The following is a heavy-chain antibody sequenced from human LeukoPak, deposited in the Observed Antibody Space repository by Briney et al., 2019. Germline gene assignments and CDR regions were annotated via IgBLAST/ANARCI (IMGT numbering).Heavy chain of an antibody. J-gene: IGHJ4*02. CDR2: INHSGST. D-gene: IGHD4-23*01. V-gene: IGHV4-34*01. Sequence: KPSETLSLTCAVYGGSFSGYYWSWIRQPPGKGLEWIGEINHSGSTNYNPSLKSRVTISVDTSKNQFSLKLSSVTAADTAVYYCARTQAVDYGGKPFDYWGQGTLVTVSS. CDR1: GGSFSGYY. CDR3: ARTQAVDYGGKPFDY.